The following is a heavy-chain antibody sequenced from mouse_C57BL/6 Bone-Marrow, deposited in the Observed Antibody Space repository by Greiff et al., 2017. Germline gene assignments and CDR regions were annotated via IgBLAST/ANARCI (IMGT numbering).Heavy chain of an antibody. CDR3: ARDGYGWFAY. CDR1: GYTFTSYW. D-gene: IGHD2-2*01. CDR2: IDPSDSYT. Sequence: QVQLQQPGAELVKPGASVKLSCKASGYTFTSYWMQWVKQRPGQGLEWIGEIDPSDSYTNYNQKFKGKATLTVDTSSSTAYMQLSSLTSEDSAVYYCARDGYGWFAYWGQGTLVTGSA. V-gene: IGHV1-50*01. J-gene: IGHJ3*01.